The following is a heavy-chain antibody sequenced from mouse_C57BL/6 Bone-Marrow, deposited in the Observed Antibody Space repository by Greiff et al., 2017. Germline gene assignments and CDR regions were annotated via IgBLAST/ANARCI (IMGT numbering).Heavy chain of an antibody. CDR1: GFTFSSYA. CDR2: ISDGGSYT. V-gene: IGHV5-4*03. D-gene: IGHD1-1*01. Sequence: EVKLVESGGGLVKPGGSLKLSCAASGFTFSSYAMSWVRQTPEKRLEWVATISDGGSYTYYPDNVKGRFTISRDNAKNNLYLQMSHLKSEDTAMYYCARAYYGSSGFAYWGQGTLVTVSA. CDR3: ARAYYGSSGFAY. J-gene: IGHJ3*01.